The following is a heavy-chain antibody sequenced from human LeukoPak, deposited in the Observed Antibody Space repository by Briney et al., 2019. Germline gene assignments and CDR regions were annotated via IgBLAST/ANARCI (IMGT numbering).Heavy chain of an antibody. CDR2: ISYDGTNK. CDR1: GLTFSSYA. V-gene: IGHV3-30*04. J-gene: IGHJ3*02. D-gene: IGHD6-19*01. CDR3: ATSVSVAENAFDI. Sequence: PGRSLRLSCAASGLTFSSYAMDWVRQAPGKGLAWVTSISYDGTNKYYADSVKGRFTISRDDSTNTLYLQMNSLRSDDSAVYYCATSVSVAENAFDIWGQGIMVTVSS.